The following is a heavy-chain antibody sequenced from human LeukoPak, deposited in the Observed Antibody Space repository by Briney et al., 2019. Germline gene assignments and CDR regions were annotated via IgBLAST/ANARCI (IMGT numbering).Heavy chain of an antibody. J-gene: IGHJ4*02. CDR2: IRYDGSNK. V-gene: IGHV3-30*02. CDR1: GFTFSSYG. CDR3: AKDPDPPGNYFDY. Sequence: GGSLRLSCAASGFTFSSYGMHWVRQAPGKGLEWVAFIRYDGSNKYYADSVKGRFTISRDNSKNTPYLQMNSRRGEETAVYYCAKDPDPPGNYFDYWGQGTLVTVSS. D-gene: IGHD1-14*01.